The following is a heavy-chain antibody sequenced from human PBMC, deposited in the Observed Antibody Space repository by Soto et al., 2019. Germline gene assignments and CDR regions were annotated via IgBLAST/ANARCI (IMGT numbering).Heavy chain of an antibody. CDR2: INPNSGGT. D-gene: IGHD3-10*01. Sequence: QVQLVQSGAEVKKSGASVKVSCKASGYTFTSYYMHWVRQAPGQGLEWMGWINPNSGGTNYAQKFQGRVTMTRDTSISTAYMELSRLRSDDTAVYYCARVWFGEKNWFDPWGQGTLVTVSS. CDR3: ARVWFGEKNWFDP. V-gene: IGHV1-2*02. CDR1: GYTFTSYY. J-gene: IGHJ5*02.